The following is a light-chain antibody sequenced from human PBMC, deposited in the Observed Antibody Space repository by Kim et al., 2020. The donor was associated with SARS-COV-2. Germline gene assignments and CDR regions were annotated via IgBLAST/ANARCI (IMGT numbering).Light chain of an antibody. CDR2: DVR. CDR3: NSYTSVATWV. J-gene: IGLJ3*02. Sequence: GQSITISCTGTINDVGSYEYVSWYQQHPGRAPKLIIYDVRKRSSGVSNRFSASKSGNTASLTISALQAEDEADYFCNSYTSVATWVFGGGTQLTVL. V-gene: IGLV2-14*03. CDR1: INDVGSYEY.